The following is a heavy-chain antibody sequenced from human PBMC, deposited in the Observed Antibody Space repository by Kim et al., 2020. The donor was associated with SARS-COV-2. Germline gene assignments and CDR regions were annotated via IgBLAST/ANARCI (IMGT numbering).Heavy chain of an antibody. CDR1: GFTFSSYD. D-gene: IGHD3-3*01. V-gene: IGHV3-30*18. CDR2: ISSDGSNK. J-gene: IGHJ6*02. CDR3: AKDLLNLGWILWDRFYDYGMDV. Sequence: GGSLRLSCAASGFTFSSYDIHWVRQAPGKGLEWVAVISSDGSNKYYADSVKGRFTISRDNSKNTLYLQMNSLRAEDTAVYYCAKDLLNLGWILWDRFYDYGMDVWGQGTTVTVSS.